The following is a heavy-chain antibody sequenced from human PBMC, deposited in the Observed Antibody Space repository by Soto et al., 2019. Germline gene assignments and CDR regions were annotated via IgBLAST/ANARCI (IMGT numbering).Heavy chain of an antibody. CDR2: IDWDDDK. J-gene: IGHJ5*02. D-gene: IGHD1-1*01. CDR3: AKTGTDGSWFDP. Sequence: TLSLTCVVSGDSISSGHYWGWIRQPPGKALEWLARIDWDDDKFYTTSLRTRLTISKDTSKNQVVLRMTNMDPVDTATYYCAKTGTDGSWFDPWGQGTLVTVSS. CDR1: GDSISSGHY. V-gene: IGHV2-70*16.